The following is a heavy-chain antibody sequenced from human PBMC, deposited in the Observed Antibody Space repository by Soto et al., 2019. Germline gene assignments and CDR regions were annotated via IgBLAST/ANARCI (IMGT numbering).Heavy chain of an antibody. CDR3: ARFWYLGGWFDP. Sequence: QITLKESGPTLVKPTQTLTLTCTFSGFSLTTIGVGVGWIRQPPGKDLEWVAMIYWDDDKRYSQSLKSRLTITTDTSKNQVVLTMTTMDPVDTATYYCARFWYLGGWFDPWGQGTLVTVSS. J-gene: IGHJ5*02. D-gene: IGHD6-13*01. CDR1: GFSLTTIGVG. V-gene: IGHV2-5*02. CDR2: IYWDDDK.